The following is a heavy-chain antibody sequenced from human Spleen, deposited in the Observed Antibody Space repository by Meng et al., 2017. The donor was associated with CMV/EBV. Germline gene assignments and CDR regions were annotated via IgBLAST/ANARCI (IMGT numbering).Heavy chain of an antibody. V-gene: IGHV5-51*01. CDR3: ARLEDYSYGLDV. CDR1: GYMFTTYW. Sequence: KVSCKGSGYMFTTYWIGWVRQMPGKGLEWMGIIYPGDSDTRYSPSFQGQVTISADKSIRTAYLQWSSLKASDTAMYYCARLEDYSYGLDVWGQGTTVTVSS. J-gene: IGHJ6*02. CDR2: IYPGDSDT.